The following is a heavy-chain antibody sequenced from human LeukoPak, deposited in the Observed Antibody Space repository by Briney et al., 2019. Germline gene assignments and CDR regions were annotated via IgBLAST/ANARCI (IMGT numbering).Heavy chain of an antibody. D-gene: IGHD6-13*01. Sequence: GGSLRLSCAASGFTFSSYAMHWVRQAPGKGLEWVAITSYDENNKDYADSVKGRFTISRDNSKNTLYLQMNSLRAEDTAVYYCARALRYLSRSSCCLDYWGQGTLVTVSS. CDR2: TSYDENNK. J-gene: IGHJ4*02. CDR1: GFTFSSYA. CDR3: ARALRYLSRSSCCLDY. V-gene: IGHV3-30-3*01.